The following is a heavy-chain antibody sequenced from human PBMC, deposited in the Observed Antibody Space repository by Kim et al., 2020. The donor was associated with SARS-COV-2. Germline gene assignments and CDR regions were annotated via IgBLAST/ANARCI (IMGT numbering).Heavy chain of an antibody. Sequence: GGSLRLSCAASGFTFSSYWMHLVRQAPGKGLMWVSRINSDGSSTTYADFVKGRFTISRDNAKNTLYLQMNSLTAEDTAVYYCARVTYFDLAAYHWGQGTL. J-gene: IGHJ5*02. CDR2: INSDGSST. CDR1: GFTFSSYW. D-gene: IGHD3-22*01. V-gene: IGHV3-74*01. CDR3: ARVTYFDLAAYH.